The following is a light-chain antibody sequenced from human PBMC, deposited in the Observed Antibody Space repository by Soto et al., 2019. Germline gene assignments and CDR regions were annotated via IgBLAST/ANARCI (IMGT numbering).Light chain of an antibody. V-gene: IGKV3-20*01. Sequence: IVLTQSPGTVSLSPGERATLSCRASQSVSNNYLAWYQQKPGQAPRLLIYGTSSRATGIPDRFSGSGSGTDFTLTISRLEPEDFAAFYCQQYGSSITFGQGTRLEIK. CDR1: QSVSNNY. J-gene: IGKJ5*01. CDR2: GTS. CDR3: QQYGSSIT.